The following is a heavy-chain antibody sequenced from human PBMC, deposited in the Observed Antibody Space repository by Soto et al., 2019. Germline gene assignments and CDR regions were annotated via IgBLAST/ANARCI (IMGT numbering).Heavy chain of an antibody. V-gene: IGHV3-23*01. CDR1: GFPFSTYA. CDR2: ITGSGEGT. D-gene: IGHD1-26*01. Sequence: GGSLRLSCAGSGFPFSTYAMAWSRQAPWKGLEYVSSITGSGEGTYYAGSVKGRFTISRDNSKNTLYVQMHSLRVEDTAIYYCAKWGATNTCSQAGFDPWGQGTLVTVSS. J-gene: IGHJ5*02. CDR3: AKWGATNTCSQAGFDP.